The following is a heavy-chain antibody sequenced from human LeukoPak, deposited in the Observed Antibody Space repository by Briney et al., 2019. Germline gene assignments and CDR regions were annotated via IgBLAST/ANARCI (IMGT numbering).Heavy chain of an antibody. D-gene: IGHD3-10*01. Sequence: PSETLSLTCTVSGGSISSYYWSWIRQPPGKGLEWIGYIYYNGSTNYNPSLKSRVTISVDTSKEQFSLKLNSVTAADTAVYYCARDLYASGNYRSYWYFDLWGRGTLVTVSS. CDR1: GGSISSYY. V-gene: IGHV4-59*01. CDR3: ARDLYASGNYRSYWYFDL. J-gene: IGHJ2*01. CDR2: IYYNGST.